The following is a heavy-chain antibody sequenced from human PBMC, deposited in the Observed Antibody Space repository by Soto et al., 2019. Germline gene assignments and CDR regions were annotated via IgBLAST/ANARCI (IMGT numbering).Heavy chain of an antibody. J-gene: IGHJ3*02. Sequence: QITLKESGPTLVKPTQTLTLTCTFSGFSLSTSGVGVGWIRQPPGKALEWLALIYWDDDKRYSPSLKSRLTITKVTSKNQVVLTMTNMDPVDTATYYCAHISSYYDSSGYYYTGVAFDIWGQGTMVTVSS. CDR1: GFSLSTSGVG. CDR3: AHISSYYDSSGYYYTGVAFDI. V-gene: IGHV2-5*02. CDR2: IYWDDDK. D-gene: IGHD3-22*01.